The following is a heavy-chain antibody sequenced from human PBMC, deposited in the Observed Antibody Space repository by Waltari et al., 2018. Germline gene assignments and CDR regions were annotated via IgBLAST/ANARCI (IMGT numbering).Heavy chain of an antibody. V-gene: IGHV4-38-2*01. CDR1: GYSISSGYY. J-gene: IGHJ5*02. CDR3: ASHVHDNWFDP. D-gene: IGHD1-1*01. Sequence: QVQLQESGPGLVKPSETLSLTCAVSGYSISSGYYWGWIRQPPGKGLEWIGSIYHSGSTYYNPSRKSRVTISVDTSKNQFSLKLSSVTAADTAVYYCASHVHDNWFDPWGQGTLVTVSS. CDR2: IYHSGST.